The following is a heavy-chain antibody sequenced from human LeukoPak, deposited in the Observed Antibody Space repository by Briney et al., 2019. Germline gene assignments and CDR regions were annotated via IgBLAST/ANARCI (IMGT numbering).Heavy chain of an antibody. V-gene: IGHV3-23*01. CDR1: GFTFSSYG. CDR2: ISGSGGST. J-gene: IGHJ4*02. CDR3: AKDRRYSGYDRGAVGY. Sequence: QTGGSLRLSCAASGFTFSSYGMSWVRQAPGKGREWVSAISGSGGSTYYADSGKGRFTISRDNSKNTLYLQMNSLRAEDTAVYYCAKDRRYSGYDRGAVGYWGQGTLVTVSS. D-gene: IGHD5-12*01.